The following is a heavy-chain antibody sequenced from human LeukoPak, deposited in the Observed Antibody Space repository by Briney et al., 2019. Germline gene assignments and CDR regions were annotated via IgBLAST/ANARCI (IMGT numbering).Heavy chain of an antibody. J-gene: IGHJ1*01. Sequence: GGSLRLSCAASGFTFSSYTMSWVRQAPGKGLEWVAVMSGSGGSTYYADSVKGRFTISRDNSKNTLYLQMNSLRAEDTAVYYCAKEIYGDSTGGRFQHWGQGTLVTVSS. V-gene: IGHV3-23*01. CDR2: MSGSGGST. CDR1: GFTFSSYT. D-gene: IGHD4-17*01. CDR3: AKEIYGDSTGGRFQH.